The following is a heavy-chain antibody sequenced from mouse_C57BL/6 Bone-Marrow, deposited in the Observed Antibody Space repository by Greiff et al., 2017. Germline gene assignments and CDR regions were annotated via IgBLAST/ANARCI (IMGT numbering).Heavy chain of an antibody. Sequence: VQLQQSGAELARPGASVKLSCKASGYTFTSYGISWVKQRTGQGLEWIGEIYPRSGNTYYNEKFKGKATLTADKSSSTAYMELRNLTSEDSAVXVGARGDGYYGVFYYAMDYWGQGTSVTVSS. CDR3: ARGDGYYGVFYYAMDY. CDR2: IYPRSGNT. D-gene: IGHD2-3*01. CDR1: GYTFTSYG. J-gene: IGHJ4*01. V-gene: IGHV1-81*01.